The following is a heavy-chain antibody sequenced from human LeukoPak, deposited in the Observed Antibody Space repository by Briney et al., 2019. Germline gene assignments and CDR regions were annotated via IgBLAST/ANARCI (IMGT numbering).Heavy chain of an antibody. V-gene: IGHV1-18*01. Sequence: ASVKVSCKASGYTFISYGISWVRQAPGQGLEWMGWISAYNDNTHYAQNLQGRVTMTRDTSTSKAYMELRSLRSEDTAVYYCARDGYSGYDYPGAWFDPWGQGTLVTVSS. CDR3: ARDGYSGYDYPGAWFDP. D-gene: IGHD5-12*01. J-gene: IGHJ5*02. CDR1: GYTFISYG. CDR2: ISAYNDNT.